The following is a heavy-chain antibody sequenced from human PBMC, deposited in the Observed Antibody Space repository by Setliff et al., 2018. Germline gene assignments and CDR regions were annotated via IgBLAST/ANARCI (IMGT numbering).Heavy chain of an antibody. V-gene: IGHV3-21*01. J-gene: IGHJ3*02. CDR2: ISPYSDYI. D-gene: IGHD6-25*01. Sequence: GGSLRLSCAASTFTLGTYSMHWVRQAPGKGLAWVSSISPYSDYIYYADSVKGRFTISRDNARDSLYLHMNSLGAEDTAVYYCARSPANGGHDAFDIWGQGTMVTVSS. CDR3: ARSPANGGHDAFDI. CDR1: TFTLGTYS.